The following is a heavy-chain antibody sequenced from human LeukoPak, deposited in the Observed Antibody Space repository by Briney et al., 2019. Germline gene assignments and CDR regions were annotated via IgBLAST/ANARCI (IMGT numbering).Heavy chain of an antibody. Sequence: PSQTLSLTCAVSGGSISSGGYSWSWIRQPPGKGLEWIGYIYHSGSTYYNPSLKSRVTISVDRSKNQFSLKLSSVTAADTTVYYCASVVPAAIPYNWFDPWGQGTLVTVSS. D-gene: IGHD2-2*01. J-gene: IGHJ5*02. CDR3: ASVVPAAIPYNWFDP. CDR2: IYHSGST. V-gene: IGHV4-30-2*01. CDR1: GGSISSGGYS.